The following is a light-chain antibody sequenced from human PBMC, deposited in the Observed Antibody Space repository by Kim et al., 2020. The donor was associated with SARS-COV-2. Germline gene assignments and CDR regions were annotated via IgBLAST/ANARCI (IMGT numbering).Light chain of an antibody. CDR1: TSNSGAGYL. CDR3: QSYDSSLNGYV. Sequence: RVPFSRTGTTSNSGAGYLLHWYQQFPGAAPKLLIYGTTHRPSGVPDRFSGSKSGTSASLAITGLQAEDEADFYCQSYDSSLNGYVFGTGTKVTVL. V-gene: IGLV1-40*01. CDR2: GTT. J-gene: IGLJ1*01.